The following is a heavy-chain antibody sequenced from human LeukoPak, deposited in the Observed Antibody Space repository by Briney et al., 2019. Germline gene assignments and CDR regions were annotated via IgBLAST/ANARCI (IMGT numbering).Heavy chain of an antibody. CDR2: IYPGDSDT. CDR3: ARHEGSGSYYSY. CDR1: GYSFTNYW. V-gene: IGHV5-51*01. J-gene: IGHJ4*02. Sequence: GASLKISCKASGYSFTNYWIAWVRQMPGKGLEWMGIIYPGDSDTSYSPSFQGQVTISADTSISIAYLQWDSLKASDTAVYYCARHEGSGSYYSYWGQGTLVTVSS. D-gene: IGHD1-26*01.